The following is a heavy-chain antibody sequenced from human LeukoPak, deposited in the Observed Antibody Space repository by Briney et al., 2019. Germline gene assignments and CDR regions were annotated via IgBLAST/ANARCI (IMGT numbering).Heavy chain of an antibody. J-gene: IGHJ4*02. V-gene: IGHV4-39*07. D-gene: IGHD3-22*01. CDR1: GGSISSSSYY. CDR2: IYYSGST. Sequence: SETLSPTCTVSGGSISSSSYYWGWLRQPPGTGLEWIGSIYYSGSTYYNPSLKSRVTISVDTSKNQFSLKLSSVTAADTAVYYCARLRDDSSGQPFDYWGQGTLVTVSS. CDR3: ARLRDDSSGQPFDY.